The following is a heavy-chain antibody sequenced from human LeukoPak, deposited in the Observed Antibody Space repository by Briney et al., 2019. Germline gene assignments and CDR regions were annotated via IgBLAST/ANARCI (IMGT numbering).Heavy chain of an antibody. CDR2: ISYDGSNK. D-gene: IGHD3-10*01. J-gene: IGHJ4*02. CDR1: RFTFSRYG. Sequence: QTGGSLRLSCAASRFTFSRYGMHWVRQAPGKGLEWVAVISYDGSNKYYVDSVKGRFTISRDNSKNTLYLQMNSLRAEDTAVYYCAKGLSGSPPPYWGQGTLVTVSS. V-gene: IGHV3-30*18. CDR3: AKGLSGSPPPY.